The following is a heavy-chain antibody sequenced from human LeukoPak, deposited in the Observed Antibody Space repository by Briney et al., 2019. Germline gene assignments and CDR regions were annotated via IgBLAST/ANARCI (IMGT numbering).Heavy chain of an antibody. J-gene: IGHJ4*02. D-gene: IGHD2-2*01. CDR3: AGKAAAYYFVY. CDR2: MQYDGSEE. CDR1: GFSFSTYG. Sequence: GGSLRLSCAASGFSFSTYGMHWVRQAPGKGLEWVTFMQYDGSEEYYADSVKGRFTISRDNSKNTLYLQMDSLRSEDTAVYYCAGKAAAYYFVYWGQGTPVTVSS. V-gene: IGHV3-30*02.